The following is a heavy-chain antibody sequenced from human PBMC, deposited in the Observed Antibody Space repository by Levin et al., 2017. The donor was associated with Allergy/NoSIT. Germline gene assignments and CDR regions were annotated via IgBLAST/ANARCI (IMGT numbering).Heavy chain of an antibody. D-gene: IGHD6-19*01. CDR3: ARHRGGWW. Sequence: PSETLSLTCTVSGGSISGNSYYWGWIRQPHGKGLEWIGSIYYSGSTSGSTYYNPSLKSRVTIFVDTSKNQFSLKLSSVTAADTAVYYCARHRGGWWGGQGTLVTVSS. CDR2: IYYSGSTSGST. V-gene: IGHV4-39*01. J-gene: IGHJ4*02. CDR1: GGSISGNSYY.